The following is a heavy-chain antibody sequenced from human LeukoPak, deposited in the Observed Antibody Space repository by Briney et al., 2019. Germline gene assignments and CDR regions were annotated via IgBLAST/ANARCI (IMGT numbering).Heavy chain of an antibody. CDR2: IRYDGSDK. Sequence: SGGSLRLSCSASEFTFSSYGMHWVRQAPGKGLVWVAFIRYDGSDKYYAESVKGRFTISRDNSKNTLYLQMNSLRTEDTAVYYCAKANRGSYYGLGDYFDYWGQGTLVTVSS. CDR3: AKANRGSYYGLGDYFDY. V-gene: IGHV3-30*02. D-gene: IGHD1-26*01. J-gene: IGHJ4*02. CDR1: EFTFSSYG.